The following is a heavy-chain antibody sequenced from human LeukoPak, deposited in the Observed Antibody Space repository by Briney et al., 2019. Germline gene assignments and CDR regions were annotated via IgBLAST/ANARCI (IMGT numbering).Heavy chain of an antibody. V-gene: IGHV4-31*03. D-gene: IGHD3-22*01. CDR2: IHPSGML. J-gene: IGHJ4*02. Sequence: SETLSLTCTVSGASFSSGDQYWNWIRQSPGKGLEWIGSIHPSGMLYNNPSLESRVTISIDTSKNQFSLNLNSVTAANTAVYFCSRGLDSRKLGYWGQGTLVTVSS. CDR3: SRGLDSRKLGY. CDR1: GASFSSGDQY.